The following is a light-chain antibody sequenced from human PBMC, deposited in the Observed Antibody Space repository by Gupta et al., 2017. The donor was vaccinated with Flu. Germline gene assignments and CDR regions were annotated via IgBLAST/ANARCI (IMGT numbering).Light chain of an antibody. Sequence: SYELTQPPSVSVSLGQMARLTCSGEALPKKYAYWYQQKPGQFPVLAIYKDSERPSGIPERFSGSSSGTIVTLTISGVQAEDEADYYCLSADSSGTYVVFGGGTKLTVL. CDR1: ALPKKY. J-gene: IGLJ3*02. V-gene: IGLV3-16*01. CDR2: KDS. CDR3: LSADSSGTYVV.